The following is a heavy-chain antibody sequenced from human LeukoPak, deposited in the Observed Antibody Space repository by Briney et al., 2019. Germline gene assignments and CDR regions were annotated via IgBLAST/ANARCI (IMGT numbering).Heavy chain of an antibody. V-gene: IGHV1-2*06. D-gene: IGHD3-22*01. J-gene: IGHJ4*02. CDR3: ARAIGDYYDSSGYILN. CDR2: INPNSGGT. CDR1: GYTFTVYY. Sequence: ASVKVSCKASGYTFTVYYMHWVRQAPGQGLEWMGRINPNSGGTNYAQKFQGRVTMTRDTSISTAYMELSRLRSDDTAVYYCARAIGDYYDSSGYILNWGQGTLVTVSS.